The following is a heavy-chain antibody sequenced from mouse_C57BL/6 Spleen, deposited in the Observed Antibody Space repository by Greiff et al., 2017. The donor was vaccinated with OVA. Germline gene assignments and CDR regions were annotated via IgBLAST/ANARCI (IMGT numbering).Heavy chain of an antibody. CDR1: GFTFSSYA. J-gene: IGHJ4*01. CDR2: ISDGGSYT. V-gene: IGHV5-4*01. Sequence: VQLKESGGGLVKPGGSLKLSCAASGFTFSSYAMSWVRQTPEKRLEWVATISDGGSYTSYPDNVTGRFTISRDNAKNNLYLQMSQLKAEDTAMYYCARDRYAMDYWGQGTTVTVSS. CDR3: ARDRYAMDY.